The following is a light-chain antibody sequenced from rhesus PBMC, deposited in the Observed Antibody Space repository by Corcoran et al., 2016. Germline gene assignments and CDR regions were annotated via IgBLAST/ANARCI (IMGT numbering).Light chain of an antibody. J-gene: IGLJ1*01. CDR1: SSDIGGYNR. CDR3: SSYASSGAFYI. V-gene: IGLV2-13*02. Sequence: QAALTQSPSVSGSPGQSVTISCTGTSSDIGGYNRVSWYQQHPGKAPKLMIYEVSKRPSGVSDRFSGSKSGNTASLTISGLQAEDEADYYCSSYASSGAFYIFGAGTRLTVL. CDR2: EVS.